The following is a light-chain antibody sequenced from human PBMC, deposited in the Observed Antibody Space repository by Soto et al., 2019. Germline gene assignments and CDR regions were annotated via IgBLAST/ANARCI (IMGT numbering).Light chain of an antibody. Sequence: DVQMTQSPSSLSASVGDRVTITCRTSPSIDTYLSWYQQKPGKAPKLLIYAASTLQSGVPSRFSCSGSGTDFTLTISSLQPEEFATYYWQHGYIKWTFGQGTEVEI. V-gene: IGKV1-39*01. CDR3: QHGYIKWT. CDR2: AAS. CDR1: PSIDTY. J-gene: IGKJ1*01.